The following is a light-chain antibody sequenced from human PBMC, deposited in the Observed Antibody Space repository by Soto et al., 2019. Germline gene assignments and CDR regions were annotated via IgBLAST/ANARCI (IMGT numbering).Light chain of an antibody. J-gene: IGLJ1*01. CDR3: SLYISGSTYA. Sequence: QSALTQPPSVSGSPGQSVTISCTGTSSDFGSYNRLSWYQQPPGTAPKLIMYEVNTRPSGVPDRFSGSKSGSTASLTISGLQAEDEADYYCSLYISGSTYASGTGTKVTAL. CDR2: EVN. V-gene: IGLV2-18*01. CDR1: SSDFGSYNR.